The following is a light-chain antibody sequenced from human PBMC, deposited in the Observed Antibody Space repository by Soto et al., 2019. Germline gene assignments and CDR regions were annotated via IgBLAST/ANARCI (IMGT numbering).Light chain of an antibody. V-gene: IGLV2-14*01. CDR3: SSYTSSSTLYV. J-gene: IGLJ1*01. CDR2: EVS. Sequence: QSALTQPVSVSGSPGQSVTISCPGTSSDVGGYNYVSWYQQHPGKAPKLMIYEVSNRPSGVSNRFSGSKSGNTASLTISGLQAEDEADYYCSSYTSSSTLYVFGTGTKVTV. CDR1: SSDVGGYNY.